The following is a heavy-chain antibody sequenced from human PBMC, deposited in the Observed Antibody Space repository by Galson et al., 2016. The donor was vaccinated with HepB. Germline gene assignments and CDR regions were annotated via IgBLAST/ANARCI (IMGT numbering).Heavy chain of an antibody. CDR1: GFSFSRYA. J-gene: IGHJ1*01. CDR2: ISHEGRKK. CDR3: AKEGGSRYFDWLLKNGYFQH. Sequence: SLRLSCAASGFSFSRYAMHWVRQAPGKGLEWVAVISHEGRKKYYADSVKGRFTISRDNSKNSLDLQMSTLRADDTAVYVCAKEGGSRYFDWLLKNGYFQHWGHGTLVTVSS. V-gene: IGHV3-30*18. D-gene: IGHD3-9*01.